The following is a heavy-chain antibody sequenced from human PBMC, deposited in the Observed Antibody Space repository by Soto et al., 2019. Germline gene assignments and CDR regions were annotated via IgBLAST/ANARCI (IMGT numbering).Heavy chain of an antibody. CDR3: ARHSRNYYLFDY. J-gene: IGHJ4*02. CDR1: VGTFISYA. D-gene: IGHD1-26*01. V-gene: IGHV1-69*12. CDR2: IIPIFGTA. Sequence: QVQLVQSGAEVKKPGSSVKVSCKASVGTFISYAISWVRQTPGQGLEWMGGIIPIFGTANYAQKFQGRVTITADESTSTAYMELSSLRSKDTAVYYCARHSRNYYLFDYWGQGTLVTVSS.